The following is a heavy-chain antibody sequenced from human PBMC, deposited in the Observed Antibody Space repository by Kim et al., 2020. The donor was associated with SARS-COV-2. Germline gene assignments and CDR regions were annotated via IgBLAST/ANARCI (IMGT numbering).Heavy chain of an antibody. V-gene: IGHV3-33*01. Sequence: GGSLRLSCAASGFTFSSYGMHWVRQAPGKGLEWVAVIWYDGSNKYYADSVKGRFTISRDNSKNTLYLQMNSLRAEDTAVYYCARDGIVVVPAAIGLDAFDIWGQGTMVTVSS. CDR2: IWYDGSNK. J-gene: IGHJ3*02. D-gene: IGHD2-2*01. CDR3: ARDGIVVVPAAIGLDAFDI. CDR1: GFTFSSYG.